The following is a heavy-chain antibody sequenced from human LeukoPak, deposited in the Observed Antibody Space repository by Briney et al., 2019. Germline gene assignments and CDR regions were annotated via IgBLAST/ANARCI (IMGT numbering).Heavy chain of an antibody. Sequence: SETLSLTCAVYGGSFSGYYWSWIRQPPGKGLEWIGEINHSGSTNYNPSLKSRVTISVDTSKNQFSLKLSSVTAADTAVYYCWYYYDSSGKEFDYWGQGTLVTVSS. J-gene: IGHJ4*02. V-gene: IGHV4-34*01. CDR1: GGSFSGYY. CDR2: INHSGST. D-gene: IGHD3-22*01. CDR3: WYYYDSSGKEFDY.